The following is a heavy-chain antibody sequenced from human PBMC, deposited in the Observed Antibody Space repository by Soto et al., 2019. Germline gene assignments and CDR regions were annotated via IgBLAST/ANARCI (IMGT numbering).Heavy chain of an antibody. CDR1: GFTFSSYA. CDR3: VKSGTCSSTSCYGRGAFDI. CDR2: ISSNGGST. D-gene: IGHD2-2*01. Sequence: PGGSLRLSCSASGFTFSSYAMHWVRQAPGKGLEYVSAISSNGGSTYYADSVKGRCTISRDNSKNTLYLQMSSLRAEDTAVYYCVKSGTCSSTSCYGRGAFDIWGQGTMVT. J-gene: IGHJ3*02. V-gene: IGHV3-64D*06.